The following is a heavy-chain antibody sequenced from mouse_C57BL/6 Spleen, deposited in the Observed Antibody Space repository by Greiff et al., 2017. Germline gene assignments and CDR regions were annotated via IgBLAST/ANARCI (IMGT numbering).Heavy chain of an antibody. J-gene: IGHJ1*03. CDR1: GYTFTSYW. V-gene: IGHV1-55*01. Sequence: LVESGAELVKPGASVKMSCKASGYTFTSYWITWVKQRPGQGLEWIGDIYPGSGSTNYNEKFKSKATLTVDTSSSTAYMQLSSLTSEDSAVYYCARGDYYGSSYWYFDVWGTGTTVTVSS. D-gene: IGHD1-1*01. CDR3: ARGDYYGSSYWYFDV. CDR2: IYPGSGST.